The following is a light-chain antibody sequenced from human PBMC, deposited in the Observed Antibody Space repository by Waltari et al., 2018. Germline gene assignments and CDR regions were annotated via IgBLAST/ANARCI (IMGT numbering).Light chain of an antibody. J-gene: IGLJ2*01. V-gene: IGLV1-40*01. CDR1: SSNIGAGFD. CDR2: RNN. Sequence: QSVLTQPPSVSGAPGQRVTISCTGSSSNIGAGFDVHWYQQLPGTAPKLLIYRNNNRPSGVPHRFSGSKSGTSASLAITGLQAEDEADYYCQSYDSNLVLFGGGTKLTVL. CDR3: QSYDSNLVL.